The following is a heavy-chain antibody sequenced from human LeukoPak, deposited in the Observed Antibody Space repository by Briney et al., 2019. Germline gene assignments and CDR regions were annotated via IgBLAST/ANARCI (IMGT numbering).Heavy chain of an antibody. J-gene: IGHJ4*02. V-gene: IGHV3-21*01. CDR1: GFTFSTYT. Sequence: GGSLRLSCAASGFTFSTYTMNWVRQAPGRGLEWVSSISSSGTYIYYADSVKGRFTISRDNAKNSLYLQMNSLRAEDTAVSYCARSLIIVSSRESYYFDYWGQGTLVTVSS. D-gene: IGHD2-21*01. CDR2: ISSSGTYI. CDR3: ARSLIIVSSRESYYFDY.